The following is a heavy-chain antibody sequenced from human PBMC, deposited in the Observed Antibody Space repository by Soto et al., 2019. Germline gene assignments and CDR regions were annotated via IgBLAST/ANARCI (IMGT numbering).Heavy chain of an antibody. CDR2: IHPGDSDT. Sequence: EVQLVQSGAEVKKPGESLKISCKGSGYSFSTYWIGWVRQMPGKGLEWVGIIHPGDSDTRYSPSFQGQVTISLDKSISPAYLQWSSLKASDTAMYYCARLAPHYAFWTGTLEHWGQGTLVIVSS. D-gene: IGHD3-3*01. CDR3: ARLAPHYAFWTGTLEH. V-gene: IGHV5-51*03. CDR1: GYSFSTYW. J-gene: IGHJ1*01.